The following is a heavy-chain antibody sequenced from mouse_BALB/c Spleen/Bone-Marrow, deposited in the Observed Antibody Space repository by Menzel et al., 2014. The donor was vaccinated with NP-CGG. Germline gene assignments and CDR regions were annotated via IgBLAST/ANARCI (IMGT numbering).Heavy chain of an antibody. CDR3: ARELGVFAY. Sequence: QVQLQQSGAELVRPGTSVKVSCKASGYAFTNYLIEWVKQRPGQGLEWIGVINPGSGGTNYNEKFKGKATLTADKSSSTAYMQISSLTSDDAAVYFCARELGVFAYWGQGTLVTVSA. CDR2: INPGSGGT. V-gene: IGHV1-54*01. J-gene: IGHJ3*01. D-gene: IGHD4-1*01. CDR1: GYAFTNYL.